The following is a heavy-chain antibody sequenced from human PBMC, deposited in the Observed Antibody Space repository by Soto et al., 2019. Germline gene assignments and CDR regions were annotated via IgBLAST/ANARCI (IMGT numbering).Heavy chain of an antibody. J-gene: IGHJ4*02. CDR2: IYISGNT. Sequence: SETLSLTCAVSGGSISGYYWSWIRQPPGKGLEWIGYIYISGNTNYNPSLKSRVTMAVDTSKNQFSLKLSSVTAADSAVYFCGREYCSSTRCYGTFDYWGQGVLVTVSS. CDR1: GGSISGYY. CDR3: GREYCSSTRCYGTFDY. D-gene: IGHD2-2*01. V-gene: IGHV4-59*01.